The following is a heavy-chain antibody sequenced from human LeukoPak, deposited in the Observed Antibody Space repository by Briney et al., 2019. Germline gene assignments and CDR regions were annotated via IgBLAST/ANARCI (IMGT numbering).Heavy chain of an antibody. Sequence: SLRLSCAASGFTFSSYSMHWVRPAPGKGLGWGAVISYDGSNKYYADSVKGRFTISRDNSKNTLYMQVSSLRTEDTAVYFCAKDNRGYFDFWGQGTLVTVSS. CDR2: ISYDGSNK. CDR3: AKDNRGYFDF. J-gene: IGHJ4*02. V-gene: IGHV3-30*18. CDR1: GFTFSSYS.